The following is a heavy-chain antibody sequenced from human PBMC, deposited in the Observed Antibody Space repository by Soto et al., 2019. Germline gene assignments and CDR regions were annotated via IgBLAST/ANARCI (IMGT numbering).Heavy chain of an antibody. Sequence: EVQLVESGGGLIQPGGSLRLSCAASGFTVSSNYMTWVRQAPGKGLEWVSVMYSGGTTYYADSVKGRFTISRDNSKNTLYLQINSLRAEDTAVYHCARATSDRAMVYDYWGKGTLVTVSS. CDR2: MYSGGTT. V-gene: IGHV3-53*01. CDR3: ARATSDRAMVYDY. CDR1: GFTVSSNY. J-gene: IGHJ4*02. D-gene: IGHD5-18*01.